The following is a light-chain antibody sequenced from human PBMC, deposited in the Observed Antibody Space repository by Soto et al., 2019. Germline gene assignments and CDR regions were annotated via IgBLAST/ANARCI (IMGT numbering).Light chain of an antibody. Sequence: DIQMTQSPSTLSASVGDRVTISCRASQSISNWLAWYQQKPGKAPKLMIYKASSLESGVPSRFSGSGSGTELTLTISSLQPDDFATYSCHEYKPDSYTFRQWT. CDR1: QSISNW. J-gene: IGKJ2*01. V-gene: IGKV1-5*03. CDR3: HEYKPDSYT. CDR2: KAS.